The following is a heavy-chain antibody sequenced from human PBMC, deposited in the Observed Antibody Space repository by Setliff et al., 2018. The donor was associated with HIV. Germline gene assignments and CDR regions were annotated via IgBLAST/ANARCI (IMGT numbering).Heavy chain of an antibody. V-gene: IGHV4-34*01. J-gene: IGHJ4*02. Sequence: SETLSLTCGVYGGSVSAYEWRWNRQPPGKGLEWIGEAIHSGITYNPSLRSRVPISLDTSKNQFSLNLTSVTAADTAVYYCVRGEYYDVSAIYHDDRWGQGTLVTVSS. CDR1: GGSVSAYE. CDR3: VRGEYYDVSAIYHDDR. D-gene: IGHD3-16*01. CDR2: AIHSGIT.